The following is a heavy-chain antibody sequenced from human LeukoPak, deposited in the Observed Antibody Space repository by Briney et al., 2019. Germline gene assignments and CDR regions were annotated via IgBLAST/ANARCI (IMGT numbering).Heavy chain of an antibody. Sequence: HGASLQISCKGSGYTFSNFWIAWVRQMPGKGLEWMGSIYPGDSDTRYSPSFQGQVTISADKSLATASLLWSSVKASDTAMYFCARLSDTTSWGQGTLVTVSS. CDR1: GYTFSNFW. CDR3: ARLSDTTS. J-gene: IGHJ5*02. V-gene: IGHV5-51*01. D-gene: IGHD5-18*01. CDR2: IYPGDSDT.